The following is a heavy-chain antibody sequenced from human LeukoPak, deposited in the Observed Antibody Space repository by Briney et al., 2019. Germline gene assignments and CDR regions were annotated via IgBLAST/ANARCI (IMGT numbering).Heavy chain of an antibody. J-gene: IGHJ1*01. V-gene: IGHV1-2*02. Sequence: ASVKVSCKASGYTFTGYYMHWVRQAPGQGLEWMGWINPNSGGTNYAQKFQGRVTMTRDTSISTAYMELSRLRSDDTAVYYCAREVERYGGNSEYFQHWGQGTLVIVSS. CDR2: INPNSGGT. D-gene: IGHD4-23*01. CDR3: AREVERYGGNSEYFQH. CDR1: GYTFTGYY.